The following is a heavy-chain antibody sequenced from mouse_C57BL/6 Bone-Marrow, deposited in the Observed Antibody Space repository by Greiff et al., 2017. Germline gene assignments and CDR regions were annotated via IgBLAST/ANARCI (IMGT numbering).Heavy chain of an antibody. CDR1: GYTFTSYW. J-gene: IGHJ1*03. V-gene: IGHV1-69*01. CDR2: IDPSDSYT. CDR3: ARGGDCHWYVDV. Sequence: VQLQQPGAELVMPGASVKLSCKASGYTFTSYWMHWVKQRPGQGLEWIGEIDPSDSYTNYNQKFKGKSTLTVDKSSSTAYMQLSSLTSEDSAVYYCARGGDCHWYVDVWGTGTTVTVSS.